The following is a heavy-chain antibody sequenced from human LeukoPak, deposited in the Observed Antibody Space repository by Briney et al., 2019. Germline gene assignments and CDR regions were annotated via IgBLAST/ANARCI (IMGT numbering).Heavy chain of an antibody. CDR3: AKAMVRGVITTFFDY. D-gene: IGHD3-10*01. CDR1: GFTFSSYG. J-gene: IGHJ4*02. V-gene: IGHV3-30*18. Sequence: GRSLRLSCAASGFTFSSYGMHWVRQAPGKGLEWVAVISYDGSNKYYADSVKGRFTISRDNSKNTLYLQMNSLRAEDTAVYYCAKAMVRGVITTFFDYWDQGTLVTVPS. CDR2: ISYDGSNK.